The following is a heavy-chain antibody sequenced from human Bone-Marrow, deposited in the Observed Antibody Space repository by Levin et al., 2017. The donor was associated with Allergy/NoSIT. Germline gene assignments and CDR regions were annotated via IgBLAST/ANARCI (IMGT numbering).Heavy chain of an antibody. CDR1: GGSISSSSYY. J-gene: IGHJ5*02. CDR3: ARGKAAMPAGGWFDP. V-gene: IGHV4-39*07. CDR2: IYYSGST. Sequence: SETLSLTCTVSGGSISSSSYYWGWIRQPPGKGLEWIGSIYYSGSTYYNPSLKSRVTISVDTSKNQFSLKLSSVTAADTAVYYCARGKAAMPAGGWFDPWGQGTLVTVSS. D-gene: IGHD2-2*01.